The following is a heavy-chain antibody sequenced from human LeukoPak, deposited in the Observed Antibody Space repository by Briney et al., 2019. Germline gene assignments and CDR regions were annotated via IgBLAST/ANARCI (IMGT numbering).Heavy chain of an antibody. Sequence: GGSLRLSCAASGFTFSSYSMTWVRQAPGKGLEWVSSISSCSSYIYYADSVKGRSTISRDNAKNSLYLQMNSLRAEDTAVYYCASLSDSSEIVAFDIWGQGTMVTVSS. J-gene: IGHJ3*02. CDR3: ASLSDSSEIVAFDI. V-gene: IGHV3-21*01. CDR2: ISSCSSYI. D-gene: IGHD3-22*01. CDR1: GFTFSSYS.